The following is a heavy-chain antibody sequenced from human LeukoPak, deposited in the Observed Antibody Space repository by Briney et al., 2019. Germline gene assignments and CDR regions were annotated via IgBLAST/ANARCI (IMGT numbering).Heavy chain of an antibody. CDR1: GCTFSSCG. CDR3: ANDLVGTSGPQGHFDY. Sequence: GGSLTLSCAASGCTFSSCGMHWVRQAPAKGLGWVAFIRFYQSNKYYADSVKDRFTITRENTKNTLYLQMKSSRAEDTAVYYCANDLVGTSGPQGHFDYWGQGTLVTVSS. D-gene: IGHD5-12*01. CDR2: IRFYQSNK. V-gene: IGHV3-30*02. J-gene: IGHJ4*02.